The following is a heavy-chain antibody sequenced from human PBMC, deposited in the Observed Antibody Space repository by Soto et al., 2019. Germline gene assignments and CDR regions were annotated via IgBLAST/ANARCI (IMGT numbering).Heavy chain of an antibody. V-gene: IGHV3-21*06. CDR3: ARESEDLTSNFDY. CDR2: ISSTTNYI. CDR1: GFTFTRYS. J-gene: IGHJ4*02. Sequence: KTGGSLRLSCAASGFTFTRYSMNWVRQAPGKGLEWVSSISSTTNYIYYGDSMKGRFTISRDNAKNSRYLEMNSLRAEDTAVYYCARESEDLTSNFDYWGQGTLVTVSS.